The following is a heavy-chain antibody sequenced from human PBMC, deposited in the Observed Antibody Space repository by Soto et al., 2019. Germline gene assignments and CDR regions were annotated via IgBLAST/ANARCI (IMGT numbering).Heavy chain of an antibody. V-gene: IGHV1-69*08. CDR2: IIPILGIA. CDR3: ARDLEYYYGSGSTFYFDY. D-gene: IGHD3-10*01. Sequence: QVQLVQSGAEVKKPGSSVKVSCKASGGTFSSYTISWVRQAPGQGLEWMGRIIPILGIANYAQKFQGRVTITADKSTSTAYMELSSLRSEDTAVYYCARDLEYYYGSGSTFYFDYWGQGTLVTVSS. CDR1: GGTFSSYT. J-gene: IGHJ4*02.